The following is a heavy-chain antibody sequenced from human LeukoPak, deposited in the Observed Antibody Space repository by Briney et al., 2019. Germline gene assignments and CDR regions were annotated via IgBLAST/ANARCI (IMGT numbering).Heavy chain of an antibody. J-gene: IGHJ6*02. CDR1: GFTFSSYS. V-gene: IGHV3-21*01. CDR2: ISSSSSYI. D-gene: IGHD1-1*01. CDR3: AKDQFQKVLCYYYGMDV. Sequence: PGGSLRLSCAASGFTFSSYSMNWVRQAPGKGLEWVSSISSSSSYIYYADSVKGRFTISRDNAKNSLYLQMNSLRAEDTAVYYCAKDQFQKVLCYYYGMDVWGQGTTVTVSS.